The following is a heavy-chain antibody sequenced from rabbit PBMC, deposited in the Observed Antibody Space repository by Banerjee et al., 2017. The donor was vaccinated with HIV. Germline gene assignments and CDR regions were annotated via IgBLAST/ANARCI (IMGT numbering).Heavy chain of an antibody. D-gene: IGHD2-1*01. V-gene: IGHV1S40*01. J-gene: IGHJ3*01. CDR2: IYAGSSGGT. Sequence: QQLVESGGGLVKPGASLTLTCTASGFSFSSGYDMCWVRQAPGKGLEWIACIYAGSSGGTYYASWAKGRFTISKASSTTVTLQMTSLTAADTATYFCARERYDNYGDYDLWGQGTLVTVS. CDR1: GFSFSSGYD. CDR3: ARERYDNYGDYDL.